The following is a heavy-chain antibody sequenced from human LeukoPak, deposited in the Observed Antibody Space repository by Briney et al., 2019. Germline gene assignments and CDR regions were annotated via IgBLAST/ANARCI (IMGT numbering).Heavy chain of an antibody. D-gene: IGHD4-17*01. CDR2: ISVSGGTT. Sequence: GGSLRLSCAASGFTFNNFGMIWVRQPPGKGLEWVSTISVSGGTTYYADSVKGRFTISRDNAKNSLYLQMNSLRAEDTAVYYCARGDYGDLTLDYWGQGTLVTVSS. V-gene: IGHV3-23*01. CDR1: GFTFNNFG. CDR3: ARGDYGDLTLDY. J-gene: IGHJ4*02.